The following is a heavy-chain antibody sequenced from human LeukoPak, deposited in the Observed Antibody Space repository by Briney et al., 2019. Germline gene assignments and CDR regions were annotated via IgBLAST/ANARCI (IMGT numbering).Heavy chain of an antibody. CDR1: GGSISSSSYY. V-gene: IGHV4-39*01. J-gene: IGHJ5*02. CDR3: ARHEYSGSYYGLSWFDP. Sequence: SETLSLTCTVSGGSISSSSYYWGWIRQPPGKGLEWIGSIYYSGSTYYNPSLKSRVTISVDTSKNQFSLKLSSVTAADTAVYYCARHEYSGSYYGLSWFDPWGQGTLVTVSS. CDR2: IYYSGST. D-gene: IGHD1-26*01.